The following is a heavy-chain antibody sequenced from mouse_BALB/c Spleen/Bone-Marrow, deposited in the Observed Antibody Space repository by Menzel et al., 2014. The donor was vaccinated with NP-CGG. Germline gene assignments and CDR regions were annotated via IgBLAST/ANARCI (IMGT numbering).Heavy chain of an antibody. D-gene: IGHD1-1*01. CDR3: ARGVYYYGSSYPFAY. Sequence: SGPELVKPGTSMKISCKASGYSFTGYTMNWVKQSHGKNLEWIGLINPYNGGTSYNQKFKGKAALTVDKSSSTAYMELLSLTSEDSAVYYRARGVYYYGSSYPFAYWGQGTLVTVSA. CDR2: INPYNGGT. CDR1: GYSFTGYT. V-gene: IGHV1-18*01. J-gene: IGHJ3*01.